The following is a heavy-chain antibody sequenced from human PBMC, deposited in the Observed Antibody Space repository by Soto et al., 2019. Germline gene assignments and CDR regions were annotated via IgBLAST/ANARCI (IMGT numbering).Heavy chain of an antibody. V-gene: IGHV4-4*02. D-gene: IGHD4-17*01. CDR1: GASITSSHW. CDR2: IYRTGST. J-gene: IGHJ6*02. Sequence: QVQLQESGPGLVKPSGTLSLTCAVSGASITSSHWWSWVRQPPGKGLEWIGEIYRTGSTNYNPSPTSRLTMSLDKAQTQFSLTLTSVTAADTAFYYGAILRKVYGDYDTPDGLVVWGLGTTVIVSS. CDR3: AILRKVYGDYDTPDGLVV.